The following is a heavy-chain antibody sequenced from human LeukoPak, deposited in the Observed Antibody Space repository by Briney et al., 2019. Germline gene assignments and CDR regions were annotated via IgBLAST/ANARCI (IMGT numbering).Heavy chain of an antibody. V-gene: IGHV3-30*03. CDR2: MSYDGSKE. Sequence: GGSLRLSCAASGFTFSSYGMHWVRQAPGKGLEWVAVMSYDGSKEYYADSVKGLFTISRDNSKNTLYLQMNSLRVEDTAVYYCLVWKHVFDRWGQGTLVTVSS. CDR3: LVWKHVFDR. D-gene: IGHD5/OR15-5a*01. J-gene: IGHJ5*02. CDR1: GFTFSSYG.